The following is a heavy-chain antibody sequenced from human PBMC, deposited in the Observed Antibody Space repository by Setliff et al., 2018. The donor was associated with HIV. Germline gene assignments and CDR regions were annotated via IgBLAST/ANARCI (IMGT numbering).Heavy chain of an antibody. CDR3: ARHPDSGFYYSPLLNNWYFDL. V-gene: IGHV4-61*01. Sequence: SETLSLTCTVSGGSINSGIYSWSWIRQSPGKGLECIGYISTSGSTNYNPSLKSRVTISLDTSKNQFSLKLTSVTAAYTAVYYCARHPDSGFYYSPLLNNWYFDLWGPGTLVTVSS. CDR1: GGSINSGIYS. CDR2: ISTSGST. J-gene: IGHJ2*01. D-gene: IGHD3-22*01.